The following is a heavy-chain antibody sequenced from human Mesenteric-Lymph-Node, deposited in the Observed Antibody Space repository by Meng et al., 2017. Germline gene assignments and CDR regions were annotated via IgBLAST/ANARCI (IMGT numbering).Heavy chain of an antibody. CDR2: IYPDHSDT. J-gene: IGHJ6*02. V-gene: IGHV5-51*01. CDR3: ARYYGSGYGMDV. D-gene: IGHD3-10*01. Sequence: GESLKISCKGSGYTFKGYWIAWVRQMPGKGLEWMGIIYPDHSDTRYSPSFQGQVMISADKSIDTAYLQWSSLKASDTAMYYCARYYGSGYGMDVWGQGTTVTVSS. CDR1: GYTFKGYW.